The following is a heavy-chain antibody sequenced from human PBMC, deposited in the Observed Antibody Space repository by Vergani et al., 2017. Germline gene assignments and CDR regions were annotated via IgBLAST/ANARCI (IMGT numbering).Heavy chain of an antibody. CDR3: AREYSSSVGFLAY. CDR1: GGSITSSSYY. Sequence: QLHLQESGPGLVKPSETLSLTCTVSGGSITSSSYYWGWIRQPPGKGLEWIGHIYHSGGAYYNPSLKGRVTISVDTSKNQFSLKLSSVTAADTAVYYCAREYSSSVGFLAYWGQGTLVTVSS. D-gene: IGHD6-6*01. CDR2: IYHSGGA. V-gene: IGHV4-39*07. J-gene: IGHJ4*02.